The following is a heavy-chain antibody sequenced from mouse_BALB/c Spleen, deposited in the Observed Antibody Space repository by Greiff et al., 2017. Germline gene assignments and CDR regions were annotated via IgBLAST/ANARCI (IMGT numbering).Heavy chain of an antibody. V-gene: IGHV2-9*02. CDR2: IWAGGST. D-gene: IGHD1-2*01. Sequence: QVQLKQSGPGLVVPSQSLSITCTVSGFSLTSYGVHWVRQPPGKGLEWLGVIWAGGSTNYNSALMSRLSISKDNSKSQVFLKMNSLQTDDTAMYYCARGLRLRYAMDYWGQGTSVTVSS. CDR3: ARGLRLRYAMDY. CDR1: GFSLTSYG. J-gene: IGHJ4*01.